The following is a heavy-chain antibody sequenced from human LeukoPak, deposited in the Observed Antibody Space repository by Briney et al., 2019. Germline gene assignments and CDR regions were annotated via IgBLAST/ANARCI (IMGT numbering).Heavy chain of an antibody. D-gene: IGHD2-2*01. V-gene: IGHV3-48*04. CDR3: ARNLPAADY. J-gene: IGHJ4*02. CDR2: ISSTSSVI. CDR1: GFTFSSQT. Sequence: GGSLRLSCTASGFTFSSQTMNWVRQAPGKGLEWVSYISSTSSVIYYADSVKGRFTISRDNAKSSLYLQMNSLRAEDTAVYYCARNLPAADYWGQGTLVTVSS.